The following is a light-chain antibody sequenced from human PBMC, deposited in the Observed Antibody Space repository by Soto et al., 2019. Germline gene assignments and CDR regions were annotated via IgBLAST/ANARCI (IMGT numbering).Light chain of an antibody. J-gene: IGKJ1*01. Sequence: EIVMTQSPGTLSVSPGERATLSCRASQSVSSNLAWYQQKPGQAPRLLIYGASTRATGFPARFSGSGSGTEFTLTISSLQSEDFAVYYCQQYDDWPRTFGQGTKVEI. CDR1: QSVSSN. CDR2: GAS. V-gene: IGKV3-15*01. CDR3: QQYDDWPRT.